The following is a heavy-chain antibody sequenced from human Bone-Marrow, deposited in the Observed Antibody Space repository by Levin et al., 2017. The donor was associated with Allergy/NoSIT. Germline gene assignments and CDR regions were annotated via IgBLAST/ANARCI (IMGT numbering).Heavy chain of an antibody. CDR2: IYYSGST. CDR1: GGSISSSSYY. J-gene: IGHJ4*02. V-gene: IGHV4-39*01. CDR3: ARHGATVTTFYYFDY. Sequence: SQTLSLTCTVSGGSISSSSYYWGWIRQPPGKGLEWIGSIYYSGSTYYNPSLKSRVTISVDTSKNQFSLKLSSVTAADTAVYYCARHGATVTTFYYFDYWGQGTLVTVSS. D-gene: IGHD4-17*01.